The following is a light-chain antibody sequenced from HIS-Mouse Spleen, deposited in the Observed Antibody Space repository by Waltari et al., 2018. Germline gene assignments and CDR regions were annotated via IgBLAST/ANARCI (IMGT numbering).Light chain of an antibody. Sequence: SYELTQPPSVSVSPGQTARITCPGDALPTNYAYLYQQKSGQAPVLVIYEDSKRPSGIPERFSGSSSGTMATLTISGAQVEDEADYYCYSTDSSGNHRVFGGGTKLTVL. V-gene: IGLV3-10*01. CDR3: YSTDSSGNHRV. J-gene: IGLJ2*01. CDR2: EDS. CDR1: ALPTNY.